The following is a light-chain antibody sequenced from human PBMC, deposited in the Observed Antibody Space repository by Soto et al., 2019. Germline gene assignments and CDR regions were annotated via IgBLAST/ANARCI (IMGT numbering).Light chain of an antibody. CDR1: SSNIGRNY. CDR3: AAWEDSLSGSYV. CDR2: SNN. J-gene: IGLJ1*01. V-gene: IGLV1-47*02. Sequence: QSVLTQPPSASGTPGQRVTISCSGSSSNIGRNYVYWYQQLPGTAPKLLIYSNNQRPSGVPDRFSGSKSGTSASLAISGLRSEDEADYYCAAWEDSLSGSYVFGAGTKVTVL.